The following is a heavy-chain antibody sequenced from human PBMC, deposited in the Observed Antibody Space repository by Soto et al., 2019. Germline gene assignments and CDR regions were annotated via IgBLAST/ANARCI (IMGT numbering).Heavy chain of an antibody. CDR3: ARVFEGANSDFWSGYPGLGMDV. Sequence: SETLSLTCAVYGVYFSGYYWSCIRQPPGKGLEWIGEINHSGSTNYNPSLKSRVTISVDTSKNQFSLKLSSVTAADTAVYYCARVFEGANSDFWSGYPGLGMDVWGQGTTVTVSS. CDR2: INHSGST. D-gene: IGHD3-3*01. J-gene: IGHJ6*02. CDR1: GVYFSGYY. V-gene: IGHV4-34*01.